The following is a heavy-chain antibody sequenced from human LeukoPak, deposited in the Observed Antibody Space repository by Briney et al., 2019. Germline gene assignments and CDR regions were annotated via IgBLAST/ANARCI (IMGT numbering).Heavy chain of an antibody. CDR2: IDHSGST. V-gene: IGHV4-34*01. CDR1: VGPFSGYY. D-gene: IGHD3-22*01. Sequence: PSETLSLTCAVHVGPFSGYYWSWVRQPPGKGLEWIGEIDHSGSTNYNPSLKSRVTISVDTSNSQFSLKLSSVTAADTAVYYCATKTSLTYYYNRREVFGLDVRGQGTTVTVPS. CDR3: ATKTSLTYYYNRREVFGLDV. J-gene: IGHJ6*02.